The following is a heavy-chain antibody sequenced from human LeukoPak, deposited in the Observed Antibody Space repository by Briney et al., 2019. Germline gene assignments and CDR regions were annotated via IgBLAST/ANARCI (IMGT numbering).Heavy chain of an antibody. Sequence: ASVKVSCKASGYTFTGYYIHRVRQAPGQGLEWMGWINPNSGGTKYAQKLQGRVTMTRDTSISTAYMDLSRLRSDDTAVYFCARDGPLGGAFDIWGQGTMVTVSS. CDR2: INPNSGGT. CDR3: ARDGPLGGAFDI. D-gene: IGHD3-16*01. J-gene: IGHJ3*02. CDR1: GYTFTGYY. V-gene: IGHV1-2*02.